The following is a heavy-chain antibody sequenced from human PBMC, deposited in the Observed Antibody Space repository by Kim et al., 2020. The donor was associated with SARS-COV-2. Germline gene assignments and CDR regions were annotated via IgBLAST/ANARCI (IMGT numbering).Heavy chain of an antibody. CDR3: ARDAAAPYYYGSGSYLNWFDP. CDR1: GGSISSSSYY. Sequence: SETLSLTCTVSGGSISSSSYYWGWIRQPPGKGLEWIGSIYYSGSTYYNPSLKSRVTISVDTSKNQFSLKLSSVTAADTAVYYCARDAAAPYYYGSGSYLNWFDPWGQGTLVTVSS. CDR2: IYYSGST. J-gene: IGHJ5*02. V-gene: IGHV4-39*07. D-gene: IGHD3-10*01.